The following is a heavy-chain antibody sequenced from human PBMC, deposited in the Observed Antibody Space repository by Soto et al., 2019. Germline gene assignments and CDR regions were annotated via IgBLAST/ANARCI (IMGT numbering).Heavy chain of an antibody. Sequence: SETLSLTCAVSGGSISSSNWWSWVRQPPGKGLEWIGEIYHSGSTNYNPSLKSRVTIAVDKSKNQFSLKLSSVTAADTAVYYCARPPHNIAAAGKPGVHAFDIWGQGTMVTVSS. CDR1: GGSISSSNW. J-gene: IGHJ3*02. CDR3: ARPPHNIAAAGKPGVHAFDI. CDR2: IYHSGST. V-gene: IGHV4-4*02. D-gene: IGHD6-13*01.